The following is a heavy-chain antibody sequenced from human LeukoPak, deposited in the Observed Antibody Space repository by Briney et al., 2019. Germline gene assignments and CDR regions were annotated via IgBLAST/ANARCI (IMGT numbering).Heavy chain of an antibody. V-gene: IGHV4-4*07. CDR1: GGSISSSF. CDR3: ARAPSGCGGTCAFDR. Sequence: SETLSLTCSVSGGSISSSFWSWIRKPAGKGLEWIGRIYADGSTNYNPSLKSRITISLDTPENQVSLKLTSVTAADTAVYFCARAPSGCGGTCAFDRWGQGTLVTVSS. J-gene: IGHJ5*02. CDR2: IYADGST. D-gene: IGHD2-15*01.